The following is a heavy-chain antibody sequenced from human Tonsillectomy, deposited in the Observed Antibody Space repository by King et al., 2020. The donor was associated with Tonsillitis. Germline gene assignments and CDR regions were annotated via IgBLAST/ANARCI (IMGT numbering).Heavy chain of an antibody. D-gene: IGHD2-2*01. Sequence: VQLQESGPGLVKPSQTLSLTCTVSGGSISSGGYYWSWIRQHPGKGLEWIGYIYYSGSTYYNPSLNSRVTISVDTSKNQFSLKLSSVTAADTAVYYCASHPNCSSTSCYVDYWGQGTLVTVSS. CDR1: GGSISSGGYY. CDR2: IYYSGST. J-gene: IGHJ4*02. CDR3: ASHPNCSSTSCYVDY. V-gene: IGHV4-31*03.